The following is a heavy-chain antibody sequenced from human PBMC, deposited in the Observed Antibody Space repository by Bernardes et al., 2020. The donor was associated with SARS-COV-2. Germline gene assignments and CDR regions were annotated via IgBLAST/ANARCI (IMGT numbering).Heavy chain of an antibody. J-gene: IGHJ6*02. V-gene: IGHV4-39*01. D-gene: IGHD2-21*01. CDR1: GGSFTSNNYN. CDR3: AGSSCGIDCYIGGLRSWNYGMDV. CDR2: HYSSRNS. Sequence: SETLSLTCTVSGGSFTSNNYNWGWLPPPNGKELEWIRSHYSSRNSYYNPSLQSRVRSSVDTSKNQFSLRLRFVTAADTTVYYCAGSSCGIDCYIGGLRSWNYGMDVWGQGATVTVS.